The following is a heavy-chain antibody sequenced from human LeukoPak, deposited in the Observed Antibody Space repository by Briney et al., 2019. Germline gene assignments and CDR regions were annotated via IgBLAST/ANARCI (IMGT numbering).Heavy chain of an antibody. CDR3: ARDPSLIVGATISFFDY. D-gene: IGHD1-26*01. V-gene: IGHV4-59*02. CDR1: GGSVSSYY. J-gene: IGHJ4*02. Sequence: PSETLSHTCTVSGGSVSSYYWSWIRRPPGRGLEWIAYLSHSGSSDSNPSLTSRVTTLVDTSKNQFSLKLTSVTAADTAVYYCARDPSLIVGATISFFDYWGQGTLVTVSS. CDR2: LSHSGSS.